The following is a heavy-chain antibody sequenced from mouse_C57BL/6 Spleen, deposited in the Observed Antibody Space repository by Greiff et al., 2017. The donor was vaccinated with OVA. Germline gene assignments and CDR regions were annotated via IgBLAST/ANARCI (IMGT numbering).Heavy chain of an antibody. CDR3: ARSEGSSGYDYAMDY. D-gene: IGHD3-2*02. CDR2: IYPGDGDT. V-gene: IGHV1-82*01. J-gene: IGHJ4*01. CDR1: GYAFSSSW. Sequence: VKLLESGPELVKPGASVKISCKASGYAFSSSWMNWVKQRPGKGLEWIGRIYPGDGDTNYNGKFKGKATLTADKSSSTAYMQLSSLTSEDSAVYFCARSEGSSGYDYAMDYWGQGTSVTVSS.